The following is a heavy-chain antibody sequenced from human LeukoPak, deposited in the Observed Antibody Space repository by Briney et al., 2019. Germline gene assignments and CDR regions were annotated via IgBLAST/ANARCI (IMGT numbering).Heavy chain of an antibody. Sequence: GASVKVSCKASGYTFTSYDINWVRQATGQGLEWMGWMNPNSGNTGLAQKFQGRVTMTRNTSISTAYMELSRLRAEDTAVYYCARGPSKAVAGSWCYYYMDVWGKGTTVAVSS. CDR2: MNPNSGNT. CDR3: ARGPSKAVAGSWCYYYMDV. CDR1: GYTFTSYD. V-gene: IGHV1-8*01. J-gene: IGHJ6*03. D-gene: IGHD2-15*01.